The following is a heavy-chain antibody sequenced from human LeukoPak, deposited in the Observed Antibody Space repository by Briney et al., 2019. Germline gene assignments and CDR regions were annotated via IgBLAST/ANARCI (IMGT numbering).Heavy chain of an antibody. CDR3: AAGSVAANVGFDY. D-gene: IGHD6-19*01. J-gene: IGHJ4*02. Sequence: ASVKVSCKASGFTFTSSAMQWVRQARGQRLEWIGWIVVGSGNTNYAQKFQERVTITRDMSTSTAYMERSSLRSEDTAVYYCAAGSVAANVGFDYWGQGTLVTVSS. CDR2: IVVGSGNT. V-gene: IGHV1-58*02. CDR1: GFTFTSSA.